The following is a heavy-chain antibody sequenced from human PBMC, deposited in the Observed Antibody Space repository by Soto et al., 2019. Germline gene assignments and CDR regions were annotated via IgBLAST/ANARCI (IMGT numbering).Heavy chain of an antibody. V-gene: IGHV1-18*01. CDR3: ARVKVPAAILGAFDV. J-gene: IGHJ3*01. Sequence: ASVKVSCKASGYTFSTYGITWVRQAPGQGLDWMGWINPFKGDTNSAARFQDRVSLTTDTSTRAAYMELRSLRSDDTAVYYCARVKVPAAILGAFDVWGQGTLVNVSS. CDR1: GYTFSTYG. CDR2: INPFKGDT. D-gene: IGHD2-2*02.